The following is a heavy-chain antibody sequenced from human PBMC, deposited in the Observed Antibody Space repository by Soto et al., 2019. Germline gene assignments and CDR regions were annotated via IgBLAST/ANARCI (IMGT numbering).Heavy chain of an antibody. D-gene: IGHD3-22*01. CDR2: ISYDGSNK. Sequence: GGSLRLSCAASGFTFSSYAMHWVRQAPGKGLEWVAVISYDGSNKYYADSVKGRFTISRDNSKNTLYLQMNSLRAEDTAVYYCASSTIVVVITGYWGQGTLVTVSS. CDR1: GFTFSSYA. J-gene: IGHJ4*02. CDR3: ASSTIVVVITGY. V-gene: IGHV3-30-3*01.